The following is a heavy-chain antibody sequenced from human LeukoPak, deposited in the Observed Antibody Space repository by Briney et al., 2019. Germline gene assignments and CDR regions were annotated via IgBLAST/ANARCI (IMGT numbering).Heavy chain of an antibody. CDR2: IYYSGST. CDR1: GGTISSYY. J-gene: IGHJ4*02. Sequence: SETLFLTCTVSGGTISSYYWNWIRQPPGRGLEWIGYIYYSGSTNYNPSLMSRVTMSIDTSKNQFSLKLRSVTAADTAVYYCAIQNKDIVVVPAAPGVDYWGQGTLVTVSS. D-gene: IGHD2-2*01. CDR3: AIQNKDIVVVPAAPGVDY. V-gene: IGHV4-59*08.